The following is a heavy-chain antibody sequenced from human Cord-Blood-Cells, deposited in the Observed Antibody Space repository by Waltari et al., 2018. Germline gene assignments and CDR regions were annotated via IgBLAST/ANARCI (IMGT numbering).Heavy chain of an antibody. D-gene: IGHD1-20*01. V-gene: IGHV3-7*01. CDR2: IKQDGSEK. J-gene: IGHJ4*02. CDR3: WGNWNYFDY. Sequence: EVQLVESGGGLVQPGGALRLSCEASGFTFSSYWISWVRQAPGKGVEWVANIKQDGSEKYYVDSVKGRFTISRDNAKNSLYLQMNSLRAEDTAVYYCWGNWNYFDYWGQGTLVTVSS. CDR1: GFTFSSYW.